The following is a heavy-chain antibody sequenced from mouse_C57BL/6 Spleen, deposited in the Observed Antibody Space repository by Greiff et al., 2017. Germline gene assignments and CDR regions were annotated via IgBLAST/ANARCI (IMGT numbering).Heavy chain of an antibody. J-gene: IGHJ1*03. V-gene: IGHV1-53*01. CDR2: INPSNGGT. Sequence: QVQLQQPGTELVKPGASVKLSCKASGYTFTSYWMHWVKQRPGQGLEWIGNINPSNGGTNYNEKFKSKATLTVDKSASTAYMQLSSLTSEDSAVYYCARGGAYYSNYFDVWGTGTTVTVSS. CDR3: ARGGAYYSNYFDV. CDR1: GYTFTSYW. D-gene: IGHD2-5*01.